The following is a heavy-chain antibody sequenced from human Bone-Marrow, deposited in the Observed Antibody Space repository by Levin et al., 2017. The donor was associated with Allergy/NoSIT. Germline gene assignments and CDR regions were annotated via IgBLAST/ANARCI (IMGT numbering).Heavy chain of an antibody. Sequence: GGSLRLSCAASGFTFSSYGMHWVRQAPGKGLEWVAVISYDGSNKYYADSVKGRFTISRDNSKNTLYLQMNSLRAEDTAVYYCAKDVGEYDYGDGEGEPFYYFDYWGQGTLVTVSS. CDR3: AKDVGEYDYGDGEGEPFYYFDY. CDR1: GFTFSSYG. D-gene: IGHD4-17*01. J-gene: IGHJ4*02. V-gene: IGHV3-30*18. CDR2: ISYDGSNK.